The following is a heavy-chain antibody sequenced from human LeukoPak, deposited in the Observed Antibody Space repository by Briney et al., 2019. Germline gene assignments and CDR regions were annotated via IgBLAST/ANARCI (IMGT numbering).Heavy chain of an antibody. CDR3: AKGYGSGSYYNS. V-gene: IGHV3-48*01. CDR1: GFTFGDYA. CDR2: LSSRSSNI. D-gene: IGHD3-10*01. Sequence: GGSLTLSRSVSGFTFGDYAMTWVRQAPGKGREWVSYLSSRSSNIYYADSVKGRFTISRDNAKNSLYLQMNSLRAEDTAVYYCAKGYGSGSYYNSWGQGTLVTVSS. J-gene: IGHJ4*02.